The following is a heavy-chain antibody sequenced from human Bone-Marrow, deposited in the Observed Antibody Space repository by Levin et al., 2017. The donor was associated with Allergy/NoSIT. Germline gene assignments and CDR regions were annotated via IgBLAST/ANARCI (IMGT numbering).Heavy chain of an antibody. D-gene: IGHD5-12*01. Sequence: HSGGSLRLSCAASGFTFSSYAMSWVRQAPGKGLEWVSTVSGSGGRTYYADPVKGRFTISRDNSKNTLYLQMNSLRAEDTAVYYCAKDRGVATEDFDYWGQGTLVTVSS. J-gene: IGHJ4*02. CDR3: AKDRGVATEDFDY. CDR2: VSGSGGRT. V-gene: IGHV3-23*01. CDR1: GFTFSSYA.